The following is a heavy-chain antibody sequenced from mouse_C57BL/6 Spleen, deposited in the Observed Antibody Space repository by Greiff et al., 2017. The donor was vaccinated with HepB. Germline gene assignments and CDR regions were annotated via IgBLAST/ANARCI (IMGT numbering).Heavy chain of an antibody. V-gene: IGHV5-17*01. CDR2: ISSGSSTI. CDR1: GFTFSDYG. J-gene: IGHJ4*01. Sequence: EVKLVESGGGLVKPGGSLKLSCAASGFTFSDYGMHWVRQAPEKGLEWVAYISSGSSTIYYADTVKGRFTISSDNAKNNLFLQMTSLRSEDTAMYYCASGDYGSSYGAMDYWGQGTSVTVSS. D-gene: IGHD1-1*01. CDR3: ASGDYGSSYGAMDY.